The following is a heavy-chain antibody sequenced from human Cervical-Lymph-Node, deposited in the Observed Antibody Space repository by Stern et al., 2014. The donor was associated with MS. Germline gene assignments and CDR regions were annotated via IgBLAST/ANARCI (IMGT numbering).Heavy chain of an antibody. D-gene: IGHD5-12*01. CDR1: GYSFTGHY. CDR2: VDPDSGGT. J-gene: IGHJ5*02. CDR3: ARGRAVASVTEGGP. Sequence: QVQLVESGAEVKKPGDSVRLSCKASGYSFTGHYIHWVRQAPGQGLELMGRVDPDSGGTKYTQKFQGRVTMTRDMSITTAYMDLSSLTSDDTAVYYCARGRAVASVTEGGPWGQGTLVTVSS. V-gene: IGHV1-2*06.